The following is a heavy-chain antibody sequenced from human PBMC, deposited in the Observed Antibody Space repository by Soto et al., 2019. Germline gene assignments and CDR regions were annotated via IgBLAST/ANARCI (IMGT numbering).Heavy chain of an antibody. V-gene: IGHV3-23*01. J-gene: IGHJ5*02. CDR2: ISGSGGST. CDR3: AKDPLPYYYGSGSHNWFDP. Sequence: GGSLRLSCAASGFTFSSYAMSWVRQAPGKGLEWVSAISGSGGSTYYADSVKGRLTISRDNSKNTLYLQMNSLRAEDTAVYYCAKDPLPYYYGSGSHNWFDPWGQGTLVTVSS. D-gene: IGHD3-10*01. CDR1: GFTFSSYA.